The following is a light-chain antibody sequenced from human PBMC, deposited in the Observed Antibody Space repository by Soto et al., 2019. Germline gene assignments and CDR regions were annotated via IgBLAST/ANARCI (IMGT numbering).Light chain of an antibody. Sequence: QFALTQPASVSGSPGQSITISCTGTSSDVGGYNYVSWYQQYPGKAPKLIIYDVNNRPSGISHRFSGSKSGNTASLTISGLQAEDEADYYCSSFTSSNTLVFGGGTKLTVL. J-gene: IGLJ2*01. V-gene: IGLV2-14*03. CDR1: SSDVGGYNY. CDR3: SSFTSSNTLV. CDR2: DVN.